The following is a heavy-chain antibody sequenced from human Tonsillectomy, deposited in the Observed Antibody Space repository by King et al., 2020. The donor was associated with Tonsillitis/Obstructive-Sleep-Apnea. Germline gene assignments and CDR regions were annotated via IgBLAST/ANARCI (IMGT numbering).Heavy chain of an antibody. CDR3: ARTPSGSTFDY. Sequence: QLQESGPGLVKPSETLSLTCTVSGCPISSSSYYCGWIRQPPGKGLGWIGSIYFSGSTYYRPSLKRRVTISVDTSKNQVSLKVSSVTAADTAVYYCARTPSGSTFDYWGQGTLVTVSS. D-gene: IGHD5-12*01. V-gene: IGHV4-39*01. J-gene: IGHJ4*02. CDR1: GCPISSSSYY. CDR2: IYFSGST.